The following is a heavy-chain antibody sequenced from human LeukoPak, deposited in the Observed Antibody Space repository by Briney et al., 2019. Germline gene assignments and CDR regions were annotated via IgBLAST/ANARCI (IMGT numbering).Heavy chain of an antibody. J-gene: IGHJ5*02. V-gene: IGHV3-7*01. CDR1: GFSFSSYW. CDR2: IKGDGSEK. CDR3: ARDEYRSRWLHP. D-gene: IGHD5-24*01. Sequence: GGSLRLSCAASGFSFSSYWMSWVRLAPGKGLEWVANIKGDGSEKWYADSVKGRFTISRDNAQDSVHLQMNSLRAEDTAVYHCARDEYRSRWLHPWGQGTLVTVTS.